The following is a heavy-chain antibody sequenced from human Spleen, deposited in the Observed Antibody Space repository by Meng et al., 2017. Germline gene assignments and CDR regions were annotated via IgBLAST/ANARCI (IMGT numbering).Heavy chain of an antibody. CDR2: IRSKANSYAT. CDR1: GFTFGDSA. V-gene: IGHV3-73*01. J-gene: IGHJ4*02. Sequence: GESLKISCAASGFTFGDSAIHWVRQASGKGLEWVGRIRSKANSYATTYAASVTGRFTISRDDAKDTAYLQVHSLDTGDTAVYYCARSNLGVDYWGQGTLVTVSS. CDR3: ARSNLGVDY. D-gene: IGHD3-16*01.